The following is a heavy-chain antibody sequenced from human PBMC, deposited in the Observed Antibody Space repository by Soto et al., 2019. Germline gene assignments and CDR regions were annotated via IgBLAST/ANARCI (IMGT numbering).Heavy chain of an antibody. D-gene: IGHD2-21*01. CDR1: GGSFGNYY. Sequence: QVQLQESGPGLVKPSETLPLACTVSGGSFGNYYWSWIRQPPGKGLEWIGYIYYRGSTNYNPSLKSRASVSIDTSKHQLALTLSAVTAADSAVYYCATGLFVPDKYCYYGVDVWGHGTAVTVSS. CDR3: ATGLFVPDKYCYYGVDV. V-gene: IGHV4-59*01. J-gene: IGHJ6*02. CDR2: IYYRGST.